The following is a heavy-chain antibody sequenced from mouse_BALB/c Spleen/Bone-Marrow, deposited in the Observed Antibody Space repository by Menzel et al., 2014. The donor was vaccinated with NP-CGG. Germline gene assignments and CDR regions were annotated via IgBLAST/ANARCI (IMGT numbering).Heavy chain of an antibody. J-gene: IGHJ4*01. Sequence: EVMLVESGGDLVKPGGSLKLSCAASGFTFSNYGMSWVRQTPDKRLEWVATISSGGSYTYFPDSVKGRFTISRDNAKNTLYLQMNSLKSEDAAMYYCARRTPDYAMDYWGQGTPVTVSS. CDR1: GFTFSNYG. CDR2: ISSGGSYT. CDR3: ARRTPDYAMDY. V-gene: IGHV5-6*02.